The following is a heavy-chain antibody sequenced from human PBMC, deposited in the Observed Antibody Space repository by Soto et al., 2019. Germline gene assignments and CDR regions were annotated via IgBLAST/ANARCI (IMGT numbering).Heavy chain of an antibody. D-gene: IGHD6-13*01. V-gene: IGHV1-69*01. Sequence: QVHLVQSGAKVKKTGSSVKVSCKASGGTFSIYGFSWVRQAPGQGPEWIGGIIPILTTPTYEKKFQGRVTIVADASTTTVYMELSSLKFEDTAVYYCATSVGIAPTGEDGMDVWGQGTSVTVSS. J-gene: IGHJ6*02. CDR3: ATSVGIAPTGEDGMDV. CDR2: IIPILTTP. CDR1: GGTFSIYG.